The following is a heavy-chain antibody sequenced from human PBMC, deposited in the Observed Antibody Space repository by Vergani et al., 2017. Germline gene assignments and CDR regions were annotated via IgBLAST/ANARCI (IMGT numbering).Heavy chain of an antibody. CDR2: IKQDGSEK. CDR1: GFMFSNYW. D-gene: IGHD4-17*01. J-gene: IGHJ3*02. Sequence: EVQLVESGGGLVQPGGSLRLSCAASGFMFSNYWMNWVRQAPGKGLEWVANIKQDGSEKYYVDSVRGRFTISRDNAKNSRYLQMNSLRAEDTAVSHCARPSAPSDYDSLDIWGQGTMVTVSS. CDR3: ARPSAPSDYDSLDI. V-gene: IGHV3-7*01.